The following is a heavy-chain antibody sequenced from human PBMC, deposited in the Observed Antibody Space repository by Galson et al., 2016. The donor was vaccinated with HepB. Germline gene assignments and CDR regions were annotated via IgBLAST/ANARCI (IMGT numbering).Heavy chain of an antibody. Sequence: SLRLSCAVSGFILSNYWTGWVRKAPGKGLEWVSYISHRSSVTNYADSVRGRFTISRDNARNSLYLQMNTLRTEDTAVYYCARDRTSRAALELWGQGVLVTVSS. CDR1: GFILSNYW. V-gene: IGHV3-11*06. D-gene: IGHD1/OR15-1a*01. J-gene: IGHJ4*02. CDR3: ARDRTSRAALEL. CDR2: ISHRSSVT.